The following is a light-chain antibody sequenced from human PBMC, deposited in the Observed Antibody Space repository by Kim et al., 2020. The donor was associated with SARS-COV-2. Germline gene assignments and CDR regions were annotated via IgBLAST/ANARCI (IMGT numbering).Light chain of an antibody. CDR2: DDN. J-gene: IGLJ2*01. Sequence: QSVLTQPPSVSAASGQKVTISCSGSRSNIGNNFVSWYQQLPGTAPKLLIYDDNKRPSVIPDRFSGSKSGTSATLGITGLQAGDVANYYCGAWDSRLNGVVFGGGTQLTVL. CDR1: RSNIGNNF. CDR3: GAWDSRLNGVV. V-gene: IGLV1-51*01.